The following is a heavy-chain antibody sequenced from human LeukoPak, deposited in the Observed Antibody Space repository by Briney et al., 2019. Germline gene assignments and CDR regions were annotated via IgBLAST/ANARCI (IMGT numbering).Heavy chain of an antibody. CDR3: ARHDWDNWNYGGSAFDI. J-gene: IGHJ3*02. Sequence: SETLSLTCTVSGGSISSSSYYWGWIRQPPGKGLEWIGSIYYSGSTYYNPSLRSRVTISVDTSKNQFSLKLSSVTAADTAVYYCARHDWDNWNYGGSAFDIWGQGTMVTVSS. CDR1: GGSISSSSYY. V-gene: IGHV4-39*01. D-gene: IGHD1-7*01. CDR2: IYYSGST.